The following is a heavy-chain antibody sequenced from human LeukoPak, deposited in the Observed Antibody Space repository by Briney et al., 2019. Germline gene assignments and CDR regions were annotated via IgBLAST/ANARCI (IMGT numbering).Heavy chain of an antibody. D-gene: IGHD3-22*01. CDR2: ISAYNGNT. CDR3: ARDRTDRLGSGCYHPPPIDY. J-gene: IGHJ4*02. V-gene: IGHV1-18*01. CDR1: GYTFTSYG. Sequence: GASVKVSCKASGYTFTSYGISWVRQAPGQGLEWMGWISAYNGNTNYAQKLQGRVTMTTDTSTSTAYMELRSLRSDDTAVYYCARDRTDRLGSGCYHPPPIDYWGQGTLVTVSS.